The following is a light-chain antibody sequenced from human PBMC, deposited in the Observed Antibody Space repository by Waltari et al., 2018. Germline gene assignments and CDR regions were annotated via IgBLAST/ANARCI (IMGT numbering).Light chain of an antibody. J-gene: IGLJ3*02. Sequence: QSVLTQPPSASGPPGQRVTISCSGTSSNIGINYVSWYQQLPGPAPKLLIYRNNQRPSGVPDRFSGSKSGTSASLAIIGLRSEDEADYYCAAWDDSLSGRVFGGGTKLTVL. V-gene: IGLV1-47*01. CDR3: AAWDDSLSGRV. CDR1: SSNIGINY. CDR2: RNN.